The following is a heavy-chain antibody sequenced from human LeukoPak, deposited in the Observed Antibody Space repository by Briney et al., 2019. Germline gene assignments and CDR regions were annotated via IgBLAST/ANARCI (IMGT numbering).Heavy chain of an antibody. J-gene: IGHJ4*02. Sequence: SETLSLTCTVSGGSISTSNYYWGWIRQPPGKGLEWIGSIYYSGSTYYNPSLKSRVTISVDTSKSQFSLNLSSATATDTAIYYCAGDSVDTAMAADYWGQGTLVTVSS. CDR2: IYYSGST. V-gene: IGHV4-39*02. D-gene: IGHD5-18*01. CDR3: AGDSVDTAMAADY. CDR1: GGSISTSNYY.